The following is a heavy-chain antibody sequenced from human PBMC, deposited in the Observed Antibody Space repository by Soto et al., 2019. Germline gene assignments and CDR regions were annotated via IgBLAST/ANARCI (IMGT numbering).Heavy chain of an antibody. CDR3: ARRDSSGWYWGGFDY. Sequence: SQTLSLTCAISVDRVSSNSAAWNLISQSPSRGLEWLGRTYYRSKWYKDYAVSVKSRITINPDTSKNQFSLQLNSVTPEDTAVYYCARRDSSGWYWGGFDYWGQGTLVTVSS. CDR1: VDRVSSNSAA. D-gene: IGHD6-19*01. V-gene: IGHV6-1*01. CDR2: TYYRSKWYK. J-gene: IGHJ4*02.